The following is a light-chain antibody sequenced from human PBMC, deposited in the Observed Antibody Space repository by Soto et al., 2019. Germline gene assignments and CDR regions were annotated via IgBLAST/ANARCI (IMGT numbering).Light chain of an antibody. CDR2: GDT. CDR1: SSNIGAGYD. J-gene: IGLJ3*02. Sequence: QSVLTQPPSVSGAPGQRVTISCTGSSSNIGAGYDVQWYQQLPGTAPKLLIYGDTNRPSGDPDRFSGSNSGTSASLAITGLQAEDESDYYCQSYDSILSGSVFGGGTQLTVL. CDR3: QSYDSILSGSV. V-gene: IGLV1-40*01.